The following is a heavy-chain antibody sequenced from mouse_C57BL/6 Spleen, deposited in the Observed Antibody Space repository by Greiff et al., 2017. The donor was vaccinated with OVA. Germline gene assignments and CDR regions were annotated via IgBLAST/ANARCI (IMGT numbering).Heavy chain of an antibody. CDR3: ASYSNYGYYCDY. J-gene: IGHJ2*01. CDR2: INPYNGDT. CDR1: GYSFTGYF. V-gene: IGHV1-20*01. D-gene: IGHD2-5*01. Sequence: VQLQQSGPELVKPGDSVKISCKASGYSFTGYFMNWVMQSHGKSLEWIGRINPYNGDTFYNQKFKGKATLTVDKSSSTAHMELRSLTSEDSAVYYCASYSNYGYYCDYWGQGTTLTVSS.